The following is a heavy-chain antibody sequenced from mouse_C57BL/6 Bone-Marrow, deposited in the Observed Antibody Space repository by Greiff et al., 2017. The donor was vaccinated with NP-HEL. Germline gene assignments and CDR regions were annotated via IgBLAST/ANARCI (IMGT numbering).Heavy chain of an antibody. D-gene: IGHD1-1*01. CDR1: GFTFSDYG. CDR3: ARTYYYGSRGAFDY. Sequence: EVKLVESGGGLVKPGGSLKLSCAASGFTFSDYGMHWVRQAPEKGLEWVAYISSGSSTIYYADTVKGRFTISRDNAKNTLFLQMTSLRSEDTAMYYCARTYYYGSRGAFDYWGQGTTLTVSS. V-gene: IGHV5-17*01. J-gene: IGHJ2*01. CDR2: ISSGSSTI.